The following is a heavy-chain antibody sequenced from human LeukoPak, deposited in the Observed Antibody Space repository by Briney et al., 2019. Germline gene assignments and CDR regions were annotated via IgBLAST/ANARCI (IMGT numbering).Heavy chain of an antibody. CDR3: ARQGGYCSGGRCYGRFDP. CDR1: GYTFIAYY. D-gene: IGHD2-15*01. CDR2: INPSSGGT. Sequence: GASVKVSCKASGYTFIAYYMHWVRQAPGQGLEWMGWINPSSGGTNYAQKFQGRVTMTRDTSIGTAYMELSSLRSDDTAVYYCARQGGYCSGGRCYGRFDPWGQGTLVTVSS. J-gene: IGHJ5*02. V-gene: IGHV1-2*02.